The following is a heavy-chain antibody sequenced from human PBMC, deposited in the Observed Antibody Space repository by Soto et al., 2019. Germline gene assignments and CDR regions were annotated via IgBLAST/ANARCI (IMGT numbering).Heavy chain of an antibody. V-gene: IGHV1-69*01. CDR2: IIPIFGTT. J-gene: IGHJ4*02. Sequence: QVQLVQSGAEVKKPGSSVRVSGKASGGTFSNYPIGWVRQAPGQGLEWMGVIIPIFGTTNYAQRFQGRVTISADESTSTAYMELSSLRYEDTAVYFCARPRTTATTKGYDYWGQGTLVTVSS. CDR3: ARPRTTATTKGYDY. CDR1: GGTFSNYP. D-gene: IGHD1-1*01.